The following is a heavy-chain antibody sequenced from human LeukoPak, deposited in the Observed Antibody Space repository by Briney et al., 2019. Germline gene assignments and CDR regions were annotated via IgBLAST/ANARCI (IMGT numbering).Heavy chain of an antibody. CDR3: ARQITFGGVEFDP. D-gene: IGHD3-16*01. CDR2: IYPGDSDA. CDR1: GYSFTTYW. J-gene: IGHJ5*02. Sequence: GESLKISCKGSGYSFTTYWIGWVRQMPGKGLEWMGIIYPGDSDARYGPSFQGQVTISADKSINTAYLQWSSLKASDTAMYYCARQITFGGVEFDPWGQGTLVTVSS. V-gene: IGHV5-51*01.